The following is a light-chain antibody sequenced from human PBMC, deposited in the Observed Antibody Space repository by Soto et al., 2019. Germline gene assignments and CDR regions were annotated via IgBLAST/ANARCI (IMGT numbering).Light chain of an antibody. CDR3: QQRDNWPPIT. Sequence: EIVVPQSPATLSVSPGPRATLSCRASQSVSSKLAWYQQKPGQAPRLLIYGASTRATGIPARFSGSGSGTDFTLTITSLEPEDFAVYYCQQRDNWPPITFGQGTRLEIK. J-gene: IGKJ5*01. CDR1: QSVSSK. CDR2: GAS. V-gene: IGKV3-15*01.